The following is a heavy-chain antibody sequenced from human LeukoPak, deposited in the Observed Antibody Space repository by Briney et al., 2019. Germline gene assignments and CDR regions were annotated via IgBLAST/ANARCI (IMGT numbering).Heavy chain of an antibody. J-gene: IGHJ5*02. CDR3: AKGGARYNWFDP. V-gene: IGHV1-69*13. CDR2: IIPIFGTA. D-gene: IGHD3-16*01. Sequence: GASVKVSCKASGGTFSSYAISWVRQAPGQGLEWMGGIIPIFGTANYAQKFQGRVTITADESTSTAYMELSSPRSEDTAVYYCAKGGARYNWFDPWGQGTLVTVSS. CDR1: GGTFSSYA.